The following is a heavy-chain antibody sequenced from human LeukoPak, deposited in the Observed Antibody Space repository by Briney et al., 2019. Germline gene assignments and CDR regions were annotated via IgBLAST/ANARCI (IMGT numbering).Heavy chain of an antibody. CDR2: IYSGSTT. Sequence: GGSLRLSCTASGFTVSSYYMSWVRQAPGKGLEWVSVIYSGSTTYYADSVKGRFTISRDNSKNTLYLQMKSLRAEDTAVYYCASFPDYWGQGTLVTVSS. V-gene: IGHV3-66*01. CDR1: GFTVSSYY. CDR3: ASFPDY. J-gene: IGHJ4*02.